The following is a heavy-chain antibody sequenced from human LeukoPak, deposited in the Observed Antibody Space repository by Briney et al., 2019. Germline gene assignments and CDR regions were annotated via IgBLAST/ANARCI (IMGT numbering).Heavy chain of an antibody. CDR1: GFTFSSYS. V-gene: IGHV3-15*01. D-gene: IGHD5-18*01. CDR2: IKSKIDGGTT. J-gene: IGHJ4*02. Sequence: PGGFLRLSCAASGFTFSSYSMNRVRQAPGKGLEWVGRIKSKIDGGTTDYAAPVKGRFTISRDDSKNTLYLQMNSLTTEDTAVYFCAHRDTTMVRVDYWGQGTLVTVSS. CDR3: AHRDTTMVRVDY.